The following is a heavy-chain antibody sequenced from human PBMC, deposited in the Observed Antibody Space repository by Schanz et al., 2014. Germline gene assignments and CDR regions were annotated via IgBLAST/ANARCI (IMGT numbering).Heavy chain of an antibody. D-gene: IGHD3-10*01. J-gene: IGHJ4*02. V-gene: IGHV3-23*04. CDR3: TADLWFGAVWGVW. Sequence: EVQLVESGGGLVQPGGSLRLSCAASGFTFSSYAMSWVRQAPGKGLEWVSAISGSGGSTYYADSVKGRFTISRDNSKNTLYLQINSLQTEDTAVYYCTADLWFGAVWGVWWGQGTLVTVSS. CDR1: GFTFSSYA. CDR2: ISGSGGST.